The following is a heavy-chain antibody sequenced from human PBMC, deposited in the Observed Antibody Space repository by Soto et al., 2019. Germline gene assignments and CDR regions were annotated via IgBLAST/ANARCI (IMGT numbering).Heavy chain of an antibody. D-gene: IGHD2-2*01. CDR2: IYSGGTT. Sequence: GGSLRLSCAASGFTVSTNYMNWVRQAPGKGLEWVSVIYSGGTTYYADSVKGRFTVSRDKSKNTLYLQMHNLRAEDTAVYYCAREFDRYCSRTDCYSDYFYYYRLDVWGQGTTVTVSS. CDR1: GFTVSTNY. J-gene: IGHJ6*02. V-gene: IGHV3-53*01. CDR3: AREFDRYCSRTDCYSDYFYYYRLDV.